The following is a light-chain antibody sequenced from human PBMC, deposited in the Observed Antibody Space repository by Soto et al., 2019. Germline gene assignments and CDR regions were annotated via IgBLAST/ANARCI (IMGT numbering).Light chain of an antibody. Sequence: QCVLTQPPSASGAPGQRVTISCTGSSSNIGAGYDVHWYQQLPGTAPKLLIYGNSNRPSGVPDRFSGSKSGTSASLAITGLQAEDEADYYCQSYDSSLSDVVFGGGTKLTVL. CDR2: GNS. CDR3: QSYDSSLSDVV. CDR1: SSNIGAGYD. J-gene: IGLJ2*01. V-gene: IGLV1-40*01.